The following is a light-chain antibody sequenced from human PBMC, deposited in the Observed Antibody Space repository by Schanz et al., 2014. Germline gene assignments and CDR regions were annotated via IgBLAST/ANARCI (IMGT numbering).Light chain of an antibody. CDR2: SHD. CDR3: ASWDDSLSGLWV. J-gene: IGLJ3*02. CDR1: RSNIGSNY. V-gene: IGLV1-47*02. Sequence: QSVLTQPPSASGTPGQTVNISCSGSRSNIGSNYVYWYQQFPGTAPKLLIYSHDQRPSGVPDRFSGSKSGTSASLAISGLRSEDEADYYCASWDDSLSGLWVFGGGTKLTVL.